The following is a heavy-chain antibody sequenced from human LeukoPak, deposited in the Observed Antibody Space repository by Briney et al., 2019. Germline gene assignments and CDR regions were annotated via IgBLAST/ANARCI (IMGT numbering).Heavy chain of an antibody. J-gene: IGHJ4*02. D-gene: IGHD2-2*01. CDR1: GFTFSSYG. CDR3: AKDKQVVVPAAMVDY. V-gene: IGHV3-30*02. Sequence: PGGSLRLSCAASGFTFSSYGMHWVRQAPGKGLEWVAFIRYDGSNKYYADSVKGRFTISRDNSKNTLYLQMNSLRAEDTAVYYCAKDKQVVVPAAMVDYWGQGTLVTVSS. CDR2: IRYDGSNK.